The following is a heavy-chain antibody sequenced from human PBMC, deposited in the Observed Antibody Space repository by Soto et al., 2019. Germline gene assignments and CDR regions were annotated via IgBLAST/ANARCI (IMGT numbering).Heavy chain of an antibody. CDR1: GDTFSNFD. CDR3: ARSLEQQLPKHYYYYGMDV. D-gene: IGHD6-13*01. J-gene: IGHJ6*02. CDR2: INPSSGNT. V-gene: IGHV1-46*03. Sequence: ASVKVSCKASGDTFSNFDFNWVRQATGQGPEWMGIINPSSGNTNYAQKFQGRVTMTRDTSTSTVYMELSSLRSEDTAVYYCARSLEQQLPKHYYYYGMDVWGQGTTVTVSS.